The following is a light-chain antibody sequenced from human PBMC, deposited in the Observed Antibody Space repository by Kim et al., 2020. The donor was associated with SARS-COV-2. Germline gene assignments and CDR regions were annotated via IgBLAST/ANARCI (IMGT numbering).Light chain of an antibody. Sequence: EIVMTQSPATLSVSPGERATLSCRASQSVLTDLAWYQQKPGQAPRLLIYAASMATGVPARFSGSGSGTEFTLTISSLQSEDFAVYFCQQYYNRPPCTFGQGTKLEIK. CDR3: QQYYNRPPCT. J-gene: IGKJ2*02. V-gene: IGKV3-15*01. CDR1: QSVLTD. CDR2: AA.